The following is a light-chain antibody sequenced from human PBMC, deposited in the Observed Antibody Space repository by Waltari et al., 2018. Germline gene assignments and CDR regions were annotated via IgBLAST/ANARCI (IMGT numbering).Light chain of an antibody. CDR3: CSYAGHSTYV. Sequence: QSALTQPASVSGSPGQSITISCTGTSSDVGNYNLVSWYQQHPGKAPELMSYEVRQRPPGVSNRFSGSKSGNTASLTISGLQPEDETDYYCCSYAGHSTYVFGTGTKVTVL. V-gene: IGLV2-23*02. J-gene: IGLJ1*01. CDR1: SSDVGNYNL. CDR2: EVR.